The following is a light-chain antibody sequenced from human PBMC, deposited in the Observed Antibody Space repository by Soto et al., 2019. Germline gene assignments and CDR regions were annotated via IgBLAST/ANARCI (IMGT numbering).Light chain of an antibody. CDR1: SPNIGSNY. Sequence: QSVLTQPPSASGTPGQRVTISCSGSSPNIGSNYVYWYQQFPGTAPQLLIYRNNQRPSGVPDRFSGSKSGTSASLAISGLRSEDESDYHCATWDDNLNGVVFGGGTKLTVL. CDR2: RNN. V-gene: IGLV1-47*01. J-gene: IGLJ3*02. CDR3: ATWDDNLNGVV.